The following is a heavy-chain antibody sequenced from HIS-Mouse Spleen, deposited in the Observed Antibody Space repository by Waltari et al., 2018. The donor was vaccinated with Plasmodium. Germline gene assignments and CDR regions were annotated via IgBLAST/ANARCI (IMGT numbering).Heavy chain of an antibody. J-gene: IGHJ2*01. Sequence: EVQMVESGGGLVQPGGYMRLYCAASGFPFSGYWMSWVRQGPGKGLEWVANIKQDGSEKYYVDSVKGRFTISRDNAKNSLYLQMNSLRAEDTAVYYCASSWYWYFDLWGRGTLVTVSS. V-gene: IGHV3-7*01. CDR3: ASSWYWYFDL. D-gene: IGHD6-13*01. CDR1: GFPFSGYW. CDR2: IKQDGSEK.